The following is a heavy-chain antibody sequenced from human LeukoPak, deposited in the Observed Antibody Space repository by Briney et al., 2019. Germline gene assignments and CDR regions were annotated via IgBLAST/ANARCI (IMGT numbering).Heavy chain of an antibody. D-gene: IGHD3-22*01. CDR2: ISACNGNT. CDR1: GYTFTSYG. J-gene: IGHJ4*02. Sequence: ASVKVSCKASGYTFTSYGISWVRQAPGQGLEWMGWISACNGNTNYAQKLQGRVTMTTDTSTSTAYMELRSLRSDDTAVYYCARDVYDSSGYYPGYWGQGTLVTVSS. V-gene: IGHV1-18*01. CDR3: ARDVYDSSGYYPGY.